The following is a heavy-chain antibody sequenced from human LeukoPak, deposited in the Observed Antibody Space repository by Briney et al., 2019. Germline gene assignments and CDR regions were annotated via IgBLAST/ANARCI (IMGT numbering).Heavy chain of an antibody. D-gene: IGHD3-22*01. V-gene: IGHV4-4*07. Sequence: PSETLSLTCTVSGGSISSYYWSWTRPPAGKGLEWIGRIYTSGSTNYNPSLKSRVTMSVDTSTAADTAVYYCARDRYRYDSSGYWRFDPWGQGTLVTVSS. CDR2: IYTSGST. CDR1: GGSISSYY. J-gene: IGHJ5*02. CDR3: ARDRYRYDSSGYWRFDP.